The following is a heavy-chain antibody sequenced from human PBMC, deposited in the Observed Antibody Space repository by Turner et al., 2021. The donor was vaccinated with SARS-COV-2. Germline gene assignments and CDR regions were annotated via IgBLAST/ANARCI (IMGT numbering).Heavy chain of an antibody. J-gene: IGHJ6*02. CDR2: FTWNSGSI. V-gene: IGHV3-9*01. CDR1: GFTFDDYA. D-gene: IGHD6-6*01. Sequence: EVQLVESGGGLVQPGRSLILSCASSGFTFDDYAMHWVRQAPGKGLEWVSGFTWNSGSIGYADSGKGRFTISRDNAKNSLYLQMDSLRAEDTALYYCAKGIAASSFYYYGMDVWGQGTTVTVSS. CDR3: AKGIAASSFYYYGMDV.